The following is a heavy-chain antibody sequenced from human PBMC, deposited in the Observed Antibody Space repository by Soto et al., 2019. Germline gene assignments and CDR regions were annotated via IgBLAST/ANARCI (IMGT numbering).Heavy chain of an antibody. CDR3: AKDRSGYYYYGMDV. CDR1: GFTFSSYG. V-gene: IGHV3-30*18. J-gene: IGHJ6*02. Sequence: PGESLKISCAASGFTFSSYGMHWVRQAPGKGLEWVAVISYDGSNKYYADSVKGRFTISRDNSKNTLYLQMNSLRAEDTAVYYCAKDRSGYYYYGMDVWGQGTTVTVSS. CDR2: ISYDGSNK.